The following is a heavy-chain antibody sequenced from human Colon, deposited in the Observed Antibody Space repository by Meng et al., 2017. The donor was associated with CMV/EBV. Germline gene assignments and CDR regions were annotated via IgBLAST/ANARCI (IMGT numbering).Heavy chain of an antibody. CDR3: ARGRITRIRGVLLLDY. V-gene: IGHV3-48*03. J-gene: IGHJ4*02. Sequence: GESLKISCAASGFTISNYEMNWVRQAPGKGLEWLSYIDNSATTIYYADSVKGRFTISRDNAKNSLYLQMNSLGAGDTALYYCARGRITRIRGVLLLDYWGQGALVTVSS. CDR2: IDNSATTI. CDR1: GFTISNYE. D-gene: IGHD3-10*01.